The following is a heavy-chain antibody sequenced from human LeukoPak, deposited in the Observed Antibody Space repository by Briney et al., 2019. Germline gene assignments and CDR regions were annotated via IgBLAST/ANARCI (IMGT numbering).Heavy chain of an antibody. CDR1: GFTVSSNY. CDR2: IYGGVNT. CDR3: ARFSVVTGFDY. D-gene: IGHD4-23*01. J-gene: IGHJ4*02. Sequence: GGSLRLSCAASGFTVSSNYMSWVRQAPGKGLEWVSVIYGGVNTVYADSVQGRFTISRDNSKNTLYLQMNSLRAEDTAVYYCARFSVVTGFDYWGQGALVTVTS. V-gene: IGHV3-66*01.